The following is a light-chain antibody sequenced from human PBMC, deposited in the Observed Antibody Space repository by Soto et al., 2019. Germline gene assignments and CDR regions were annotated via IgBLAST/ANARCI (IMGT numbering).Light chain of an antibody. CDR3: QQYGSSPWT. CDR2: GAS. Sequence: EIVLTQSPGTLSLSPGERATLSCRASQSVSSSYLAWYQPKPGQAPRHLIYGASSRAIGIPDRFSGSGSGTDFTLTISRLEPEDFAVYYCQQYGSSPWTFGQGTKVEIK. V-gene: IGKV3-20*01. CDR1: QSVSSSY. J-gene: IGKJ1*01.